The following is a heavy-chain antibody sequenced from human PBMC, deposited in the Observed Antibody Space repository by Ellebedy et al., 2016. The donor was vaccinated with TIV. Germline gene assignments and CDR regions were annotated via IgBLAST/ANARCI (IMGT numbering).Heavy chain of an antibody. CDR2: ISVDGRAV. J-gene: IGHJ3*02. D-gene: IGHD6-19*01. CDR1: GFTFSDSV. Sequence: GGSLRLXXAGFGFTFSDSVMHWVRQDPGKGLDWVAGISVDGRAVHYPDSVKGRFTISRDNAQNTVYLQMNSLRLKDTAVYYCVRGWYSSGHCDVFAMWGQGTIVTVSS. CDR3: VRGWYSSGHCDVFAM. V-gene: IGHV3-30*03.